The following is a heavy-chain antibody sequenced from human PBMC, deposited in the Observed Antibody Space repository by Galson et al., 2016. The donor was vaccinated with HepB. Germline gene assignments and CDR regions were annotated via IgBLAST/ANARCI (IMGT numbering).Heavy chain of an antibody. D-gene: IGHD2/OR15-2a*01. V-gene: IGHV3-11*01. CDR1: GFTFSDYY. Sequence: SLRLSCAASGFTFSDYYMSWIRQAPGKGLEWVSYIGKSDSTIYYADSVKGRFTISRDNAQNSLYLQMNSLRGEDTAVYYCARVLYFYYGLDVWGQGTTVTVSS. CDR3: ARVLYFYYGLDV. CDR2: IGKSDSTI. J-gene: IGHJ6*02.